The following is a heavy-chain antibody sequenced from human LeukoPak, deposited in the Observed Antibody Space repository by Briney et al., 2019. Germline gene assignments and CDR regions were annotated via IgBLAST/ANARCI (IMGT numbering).Heavy chain of an antibody. CDR3: ARGDCSGGSCYSDGYFDY. CDR2: TYYRSKWYH. CDR1: GDSVSSNSAA. V-gene: IGHV6-1*01. D-gene: IGHD2-15*01. J-gene: IGHJ4*02. Sequence: SQTLSLTCAISGDSVSSNSAAWNWIRQSPSRGLEWLGRTYYRSKWYHDYAVSLKSRITINPDTSKNQVSLQLKSVTPEDTAVYFCARGDCSGGSCYSDGYFDYWGQGTLVTVSS.